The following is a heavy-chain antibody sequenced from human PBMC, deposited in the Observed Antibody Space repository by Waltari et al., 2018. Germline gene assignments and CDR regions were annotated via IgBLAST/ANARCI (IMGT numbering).Heavy chain of an antibody. CDR2: MNPNSGNT. CDR3: ARGQGSSSWYVVVYFDY. D-gene: IGHD6-13*01. CDR1: GYTFTSYD. Sequence: QVQLVQSGAEVKKPGASVKVSCKASGYTFTSYDINWVRQANGKGLEWMGWMNPNSGNTGYAQKFQGRVTITRNTSISTAYMELSSLRSEDTAVYYCARGQGSSSWYVVVYFDYWGQGTLVTVSS. V-gene: IGHV1-8*03. J-gene: IGHJ4*02.